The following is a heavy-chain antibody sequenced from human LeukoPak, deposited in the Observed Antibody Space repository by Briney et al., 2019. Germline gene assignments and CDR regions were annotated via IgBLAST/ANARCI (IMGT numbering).Heavy chain of an antibody. J-gene: IGHJ4*02. CDR2: MNPNSDNT. D-gene: IGHD2-15*01. V-gene: IGHV1-8*03. CDR1: GYTFTSND. Sequence: GASVKVSCKASGYTFTSNDINWVRQATGQGLEWMGWMNPNSDNTVYAQKFQGRVTITRNTSISTAYMELSSLRSEDTAVYYCASASHRYCSGGSCCSGYWGQGTLVTVSS. CDR3: ASASHRYCSGGSCCSGY.